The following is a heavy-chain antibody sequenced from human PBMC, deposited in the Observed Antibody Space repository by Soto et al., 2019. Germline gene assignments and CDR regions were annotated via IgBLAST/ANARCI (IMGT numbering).Heavy chain of an antibody. Sequence: SETLSLTCTVSGASISSNYWSWIRQPLGKGLECIGYFSYSGSTNYNPSLKSRVIISVDTSRNQFSLKLTSVTATDTAMYYCARHSPLAAGGAFEFWGQGMMVTVSS. CDR2: FSYSGST. D-gene: IGHD6-13*01. J-gene: IGHJ3*01. CDR1: GASISSNY. CDR3: ARHSPLAAGGAFEF. V-gene: IGHV4-59*08.